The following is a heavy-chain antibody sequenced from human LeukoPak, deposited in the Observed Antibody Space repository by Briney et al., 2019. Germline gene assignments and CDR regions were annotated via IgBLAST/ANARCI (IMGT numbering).Heavy chain of an antibody. Sequence: PSETLSLTCTVSGGSISSSSYYWGWIRQPPGKGLEWIGNIYYSGSTYYNPSLKSRVTMSVDTSKNQFSLKLSSVTATDTAVYYCARDDYGDLNYFGPWGQGTLVTASS. CDR3: ARDDYGDLNYFGP. J-gene: IGHJ5*02. V-gene: IGHV4-39*07. CDR2: IYYSGST. CDR1: GGSISSSSYY. D-gene: IGHD4-17*01.